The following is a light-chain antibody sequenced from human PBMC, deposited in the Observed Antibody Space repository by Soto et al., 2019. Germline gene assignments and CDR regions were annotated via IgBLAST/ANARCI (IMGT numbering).Light chain of an antibody. CDR3: QQLNSYPL. CDR1: QGSSSY. CDR2: AAS. V-gene: IGKV1-9*01. J-gene: IGKJ3*01. Sequence: DIQLTQSPSFLSASVGDRVTITCRASQGSSSYLAWYQEIPGKASKLLIYAASTLQSGVPSRFSGSGSGTEFTLTISSLQPEDFATYYCQQLNSYPLFGPGTKVDIK.